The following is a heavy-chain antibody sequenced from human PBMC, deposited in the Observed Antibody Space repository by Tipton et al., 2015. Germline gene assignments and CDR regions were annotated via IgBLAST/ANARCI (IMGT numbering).Heavy chain of an antibody. CDR2: IFYSGST. V-gene: IGHV4-39*07. CDR3: ARVKVATMLYYFDY. Sequence: TLSLTCTVSGGSISSTNYYWDWIRQPSGKGLEWIGSIFYSGSTYYNPSLKRRVTISVDTSKNQFSLNLTSVTAADTAVYYCARVKVATMLYYFDYWGQGTLVTVSS. J-gene: IGHJ4*02. D-gene: IGHD5-12*01. CDR1: GGSISSTNYY.